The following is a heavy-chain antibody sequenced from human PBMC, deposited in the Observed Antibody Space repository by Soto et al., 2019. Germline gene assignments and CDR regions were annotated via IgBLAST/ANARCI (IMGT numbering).Heavy chain of an antibody. D-gene: IGHD2-15*01. J-gene: IGHJ4*02. V-gene: IGHV3-15*01. Sequence: EVQLVESGGGLVKPGGSLSLSCAASGFTFSNVWMSWVRQAPRKGLEWVGRIKRRADGGTTDYATPVRGRFTVSRDDSKNTLYLQMNSLKTEDTAFHYCTAGYCSGGSCYSVVYWGQGTLVTVSS. CDR1: GFTFSNVW. CDR2: IKRRADGGTT. CDR3: TAGYCSGGSCYSVVY.